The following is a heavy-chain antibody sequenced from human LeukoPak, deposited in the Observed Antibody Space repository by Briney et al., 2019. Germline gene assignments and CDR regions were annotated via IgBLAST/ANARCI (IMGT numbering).Heavy chain of an antibody. J-gene: IGHJ4*02. V-gene: IGHV1-69*01. CDR3: ARSLGYCSSTSCYTFDY. D-gene: IGHD2-2*02. CDR2: IIPIFGTA. Sequence: SVKVSCKASGGTFSSYAISWVRQAPGQGLEWMGGIIPIFGTANYAQRFQGRVTITADESTSTAYMELSSLRSEDTAVYYCARSLGYCSSTSCYTFDYWGQGTLVTVSS. CDR1: GGTFSSYA.